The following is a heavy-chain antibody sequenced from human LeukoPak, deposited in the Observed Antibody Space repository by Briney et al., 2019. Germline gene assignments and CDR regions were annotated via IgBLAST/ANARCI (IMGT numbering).Heavy chain of an antibody. Sequence: SETLSLTCTVSGVSINSSDYYWGWIRQSPGKGLEWIGYMLYSGSTNQKPSLRSRVTISVDTSKNQVSLKLSSVTAADTAVYYCARSDIWGSYRFLDYWGQGILVTVSS. J-gene: IGHJ4*01. CDR1: GVSINSSDYY. V-gene: IGHV4-39*07. CDR3: ARSDIWGSYRFLDY. CDR2: MLYSGST. D-gene: IGHD3-16*02.